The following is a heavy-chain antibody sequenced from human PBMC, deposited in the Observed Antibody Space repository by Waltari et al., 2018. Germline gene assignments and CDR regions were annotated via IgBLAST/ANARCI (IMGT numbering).Heavy chain of an antibody. D-gene: IGHD3-10*01. CDR3: ARGSPMVRGVVYDMDV. CDR2: VSAYNGNP. V-gene: IGHV1-18*01. CDR1: GYTFTSYC. Sequence: QVQLVQSGAEVKKPGASVKVSCKASGYTFTSYCISWVRPAPGQGLEWMGWVSAYNGNPTESQKLQGRVTMTTDTSTSTAYMELRSVGSDDTAVYYCARGSPMVRGVVYDMDVWGKGTTVTVSS. J-gene: IGHJ6*03.